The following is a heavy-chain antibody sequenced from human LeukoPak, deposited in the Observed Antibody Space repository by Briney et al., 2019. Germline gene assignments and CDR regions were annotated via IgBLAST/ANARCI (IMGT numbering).Heavy chain of an antibody. Sequence: GVSLRLSCAASGFTFSSYAMHWVRQAPGKGLEWVAVISYDGSNKYYADSVKGRFTISRDNSKNTLYLQMNSLRAEDTAVYYCAREPEGYSSGWSPFDYWGQGNLVTVSS. CDR1: GFTFSSYA. CDR3: AREPEGYSSGWSPFDY. D-gene: IGHD6-19*01. V-gene: IGHV3-30*04. CDR2: ISYDGSNK. J-gene: IGHJ4*02.